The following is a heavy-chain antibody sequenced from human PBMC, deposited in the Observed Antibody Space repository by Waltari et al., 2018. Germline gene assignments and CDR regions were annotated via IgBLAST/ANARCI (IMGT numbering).Heavy chain of an antibody. Sequence: QVPLVQSGAEVKKPGASVMVSCKGSGYTFTSYDINWVRQATGQGLEWIGWMNPNSGNTGYAQKCQGRVTITRNTSISTDYMGLSSLRSEDTAVYYCARGVYDFDYWGQGTLVTVSS. J-gene: IGHJ4*02. V-gene: IGHV1-8*03. D-gene: IGHD3-3*01. CDR2: MNPNSGNT. CDR3: ARGVYDFDY. CDR1: GYTFTSYD.